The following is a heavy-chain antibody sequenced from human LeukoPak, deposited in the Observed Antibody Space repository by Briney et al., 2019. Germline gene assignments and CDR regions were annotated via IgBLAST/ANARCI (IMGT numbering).Heavy chain of an antibody. Sequence: GGSLRLSCAASGFTFSSYAMHWVRQAPGKGLEYVSGISSNGGSTHYADSVKGRFTISRDNSKNTLYLQMSSLRAEDTAVYYCVRISGAGWELLYWGQGTLVTVCS. CDR3: VRISGAGWELLY. CDR2: ISSNGGST. CDR1: GFTFSSYA. J-gene: IGHJ4*02. D-gene: IGHD1-26*01. V-gene: IGHV3-64D*06.